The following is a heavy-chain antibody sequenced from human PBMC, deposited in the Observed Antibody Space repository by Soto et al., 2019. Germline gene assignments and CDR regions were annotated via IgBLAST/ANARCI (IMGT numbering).Heavy chain of an antibody. CDR1: GFTFSSYW. CDR3: ARGLYSGWHYFDY. Sequence: PGGSLRLSCAASGFTFSSYWMSWVRQAPGKGLEWVANIKQDGSEKWYVDSVKGRFTISRDNSKNTLYLQMNSLRAEDTAVYYCARGLYSGWHYFDYWGQGTLVTVSS. CDR2: IKQDGSEK. D-gene: IGHD5-12*01. J-gene: IGHJ4*02. V-gene: IGHV3-7*04.